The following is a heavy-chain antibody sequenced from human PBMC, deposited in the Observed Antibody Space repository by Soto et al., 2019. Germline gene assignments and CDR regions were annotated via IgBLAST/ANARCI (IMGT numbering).Heavy chain of an antibody. V-gene: IGHV3-23*01. CDR3: AKENYYDSSGYYYGYLDY. D-gene: IGHD3-22*01. Sequence: GGSLRLSCAASGFTFSNYAMSWVRQAPGKGLEWVSAISGSGGSTYYADSVKGRFTISRDNSKNTLYLQMNSLRAEDTAVYYCAKENYYDSSGYYYGYLDYWGQGTLVTVSS. CDR2: ISGSGGST. CDR1: GFTFSNYA. J-gene: IGHJ4*02.